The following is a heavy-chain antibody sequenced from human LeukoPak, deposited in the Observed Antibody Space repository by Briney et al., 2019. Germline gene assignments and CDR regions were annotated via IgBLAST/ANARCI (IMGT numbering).Heavy chain of an antibody. CDR3: ASGDYYGLYYGMDV. CDR1: GFTFSDYY. J-gene: IGHJ6*02. V-gene: IGHV3-11*04. CDR2: ISSSGSTI. Sequence: GGSLRLSCAASGFTFSDYYMSWIRQAPGKGLEWVSYISSSGSTIYYADSVKGRFTISRDNSKNTLYLQMNSLRAEDTAVYYCASGDYYGLYYGMDVWGQGTTVTVSS. D-gene: IGHD3-10*01.